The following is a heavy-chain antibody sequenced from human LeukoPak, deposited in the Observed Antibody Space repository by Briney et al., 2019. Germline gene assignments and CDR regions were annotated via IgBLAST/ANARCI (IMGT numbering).Heavy chain of an antibody. D-gene: IGHD3-22*01. CDR2: ISYDGSNK. V-gene: IGHV3-30*03. Sequence: PGGSLRLSCAASGFTFSSYWMHWVRQAPGKGLEWVAVISYDGSNKYYADSVKGRFTISRDNSKNTLYLQMNSLRAEDTAVYYCAREAYYDSSGYYYLYNWFDPWGQGTLVTVSS. CDR1: GFTFSSYW. J-gene: IGHJ5*02. CDR3: AREAYYDSSGYYYLYNWFDP.